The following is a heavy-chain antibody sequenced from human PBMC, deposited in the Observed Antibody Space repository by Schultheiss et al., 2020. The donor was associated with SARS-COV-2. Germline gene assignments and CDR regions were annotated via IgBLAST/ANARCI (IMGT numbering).Heavy chain of an antibody. Sequence: GGSLRLSCAASGFTASSNYMSWVRQAPGKGLEWVSLIYSGGSTYYADSVKGRFTISRDNSKNTLYLQMNSLRAEDTAMYYCARVQSSGWFSFWFDPWGQGTLVTVSS. J-gene: IGHJ5*02. V-gene: IGHV3-53*01. CDR2: IYSGGST. CDR1: GFTASSNY. CDR3: ARVQSSGWFSFWFDP. D-gene: IGHD6-19*01.